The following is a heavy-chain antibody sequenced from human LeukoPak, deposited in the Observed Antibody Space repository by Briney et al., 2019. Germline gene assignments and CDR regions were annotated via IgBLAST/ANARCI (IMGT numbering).Heavy chain of an antibody. J-gene: IGHJ6*02. Sequence: GGSLRLSCAASGFTFSTYAMHRVRQAPGKGLEWVAVISYDGSNKYYADSVKGRFTISRDNSKNTLYLQMNSLRAEDTAVYYCARASNLYYYYYGMDVWGQGTTVTVSS. V-gene: IGHV3-30*04. CDR2: ISYDGSNK. CDR1: GFTFSTYA. CDR3: ARASNLYYYYYGMDV.